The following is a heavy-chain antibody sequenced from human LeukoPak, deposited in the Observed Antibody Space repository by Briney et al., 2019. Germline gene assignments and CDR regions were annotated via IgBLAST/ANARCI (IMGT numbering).Heavy chain of an antibody. CDR2: IKQDESEK. CDR3: ARDRYCSDSSCPHFDY. D-gene: IGHD2-15*01. CDR1: GFTFSHYL. V-gene: IGHV3-7*01. Sequence: GGSLRLSCTASGFTFSHYLMSWVRQAPGKGLQWVADIKQDESEKYYVDSVKGRFTISRDNAKNSMYLEMNSLRAEDTAVYYCARDRYCSDSSCPHFDYWGQGTLVTVSS. J-gene: IGHJ4*02.